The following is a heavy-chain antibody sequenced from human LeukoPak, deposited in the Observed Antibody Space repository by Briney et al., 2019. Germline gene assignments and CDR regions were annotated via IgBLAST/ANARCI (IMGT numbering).Heavy chain of an antibody. V-gene: IGHV3-23*01. D-gene: IGHD6-13*01. Sequence: GGSLRLSCAGSGFTFAAYAMSWVRQAPGKGLEWVSAIGSGSAGTHYAGSVKGRFTIYRDDSKNTLYLQMNSLRVEDTAVYYCARPRLPVAGTRWFDPWGQGTLVTVSS. CDR2: IGSGSAGT. CDR3: ARPRLPVAGTRWFDP. CDR1: GFTFAAYA. J-gene: IGHJ5*02.